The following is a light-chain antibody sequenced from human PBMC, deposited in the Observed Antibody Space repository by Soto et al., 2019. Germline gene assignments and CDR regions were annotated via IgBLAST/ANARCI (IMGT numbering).Light chain of an antibody. CDR1: SSDVGNYNF. CDR2: DVS. V-gene: IGLV2-14*01. J-gene: IGLJ2*01. Sequence: QSALTQPASVSGSPGQSITISCTGTSSDVGNYNFVSWYQQLPGKAPKLMIYDVSNRPSGVSNRFSGSKSGNTASLTISGLQAEDEADYYCSSYTSSSTLDEVFGGGTKLTVL. CDR3: SSYTSSSTLDEV.